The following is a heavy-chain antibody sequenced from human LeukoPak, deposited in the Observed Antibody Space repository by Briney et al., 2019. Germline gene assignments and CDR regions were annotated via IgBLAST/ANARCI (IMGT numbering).Heavy chain of an antibody. CDR3: AKGLCSTSCYSVPDHV. D-gene: IGHD2-2*01. J-gene: IGHJ6*02. CDR1: GLTFSSHW. V-gene: IGHV3-74*01. Sequence: GGSPRLSCAASGLTFSSHWMHWVRQAPGKGLVWVSRITNDGSSTTYADSVKGRFTISRDNSKNTLYLQRNSLRAEDTAVYYCAKGLCSTSCYSVPDHVWGQGTTVTVSS. CDR2: ITNDGSST.